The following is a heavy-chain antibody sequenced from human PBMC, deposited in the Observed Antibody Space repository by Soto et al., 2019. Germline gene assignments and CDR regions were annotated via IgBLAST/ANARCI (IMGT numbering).Heavy chain of an antibody. CDR3: ALGRSLDN. CDR1: GFTFSNGW. CDR2: IKSKSDGETT. V-gene: IGHV3-15*01. Sequence: EVLLVESGGGLVKPGGSLRLSCAASGFTFSNGWFNWVRHAPGKGLEWVGRIKSKSDGETTDYAAPVKGRFTISRDDSKNTVFLQMNSLKAEDTALYFCALGRSLDNWGQGTLVTVSS. J-gene: IGHJ4*02. D-gene: IGHD2-15*01.